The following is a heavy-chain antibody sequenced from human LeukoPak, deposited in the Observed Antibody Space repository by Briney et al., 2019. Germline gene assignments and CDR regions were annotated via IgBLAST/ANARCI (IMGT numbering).Heavy chain of an antibody. CDR1: GGTFSSYA. Sequence: SVKVSCKASGGTFSSYAISWVRQAPGQGLEWIGGIIPIFGTANYAQKFQGRVTITTDESTSTAYMELSSLRSEDTAVYYCARVGVDIVATFMGSFDYWGQGTLVTVSS. D-gene: IGHD5-12*01. V-gene: IGHV1-69*05. J-gene: IGHJ4*02. CDR3: ARVGVDIVATFMGSFDY. CDR2: IIPIFGTA.